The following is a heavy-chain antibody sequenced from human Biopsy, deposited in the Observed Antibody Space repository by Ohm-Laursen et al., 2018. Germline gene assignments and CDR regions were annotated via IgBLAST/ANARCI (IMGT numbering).Heavy chain of an antibody. J-gene: IGHJ6*02. CDR3: VRGVDYYDPYHYYALDV. V-gene: IGHV4-34*01. D-gene: IGHD3-22*01. Sequence: TLSLTCAVYGESFNGYYWSWIRQTPGKGLEWIGEINHSGRTNYNPALKSRVTISVDTSKNQFSQKVRSVTAADTAVYYCVRGVDYYDPYHYYALDVWGQGTTVTVSS. CDR2: INHSGRT. CDR1: GESFNGYY.